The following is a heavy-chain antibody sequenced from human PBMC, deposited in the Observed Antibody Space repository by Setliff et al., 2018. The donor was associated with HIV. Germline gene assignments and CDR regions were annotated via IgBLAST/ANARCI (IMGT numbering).Heavy chain of an antibody. CDR3: ARGRRSDYYDSDGYLYYYFDL. V-gene: IGHV1-69*05. CDR1: GGTFSRYA. CDR2: IIPIFNIV. Sequence: WASVKVSCKTSGGTFSRYAFNWVRQTPGQGLEWMGGIIPIFNIVNYAQKFQDRVRITTDEAAPAAPATTVYMELSSLRSDDTAVYYCARGRRSDYYDSDGYLYYYFDLWGRGTLVTVSS. D-gene: IGHD3-22*01. J-gene: IGHJ2*01.